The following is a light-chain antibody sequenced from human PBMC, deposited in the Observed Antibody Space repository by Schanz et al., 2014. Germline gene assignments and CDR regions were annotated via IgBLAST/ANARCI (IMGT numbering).Light chain of an antibody. Sequence: QSALTQPASVSGSPGQSVTISCTGTSNDVGRYDNVSWYQQHPGKAPKLILFEVTKRPSGVPDRFSGSKSGTSASLAISGLQSEDEADYYCASWDDSLYARVFGGGTKVTVL. V-gene: IGLV2-8*01. CDR1: SNDVGRYDN. CDR3: ASWDDSLYARV. CDR2: EVT. J-gene: IGLJ3*02.